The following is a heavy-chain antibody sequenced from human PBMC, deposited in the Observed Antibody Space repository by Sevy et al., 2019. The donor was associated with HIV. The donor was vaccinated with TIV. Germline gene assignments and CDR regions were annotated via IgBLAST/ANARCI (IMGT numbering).Heavy chain of an antibody. CDR3: SRSVYGSGTYLNDY. D-gene: IGHD3-10*01. CDR2: LNPNGGGT. CDR1: GYTFTGYY. Sequence: ASVKVSCKASGYTFTGYYIHWVRQAPGQGLEWMGWLNPNGGGTNYAQKFQGRVTMTGDTSISTGYMDLTRLRSDDTAVYYCSRSVYGSGTYLNDYWGQGTLVTVSS. V-gene: IGHV1-2*02. J-gene: IGHJ4*02.